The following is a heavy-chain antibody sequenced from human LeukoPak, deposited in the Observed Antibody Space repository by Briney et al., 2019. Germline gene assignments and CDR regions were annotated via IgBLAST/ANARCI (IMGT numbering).Heavy chain of an antibody. CDR1: GFTFSRYW. J-gene: IGHJ4*02. V-gene: IGHV3-74*01. CDR3: GRGGSYGDY. CDR2: VNPDGSSI. Sequence: GGSLRLSCAASGFTFSRYWMHWVRQVPEKGLVWVSRVNPDGSSITYADSVKGRFTSSRDNAKNTLYLQMNRLRVEDTAVYYCGRGGSYGDYWGQGILVTVSS. D-gene: IGHD3-16*01.